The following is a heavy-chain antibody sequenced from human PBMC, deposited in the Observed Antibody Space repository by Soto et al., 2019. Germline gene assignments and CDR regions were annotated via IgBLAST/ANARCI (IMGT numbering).Heavy chain of an antibody. CDR2: VNPSGDNT. V-gene: IGHV1-46*01. Sequence: ASVKVSCKASGYTFTRYYIHWVRQAPGQGLEWMGIVNPSGDNTNYAQKFRGRVTMTRDTSTNTVHMELSSLRAEDTAVYYCARDRSGWAQVVDYWGQGTLVTVSS. CDR3: ARDRSGWAQVVDY. D-gene: IGHD6-19*01. CDR1: GYTFTRYY. J-gene: IGHJ4*02.